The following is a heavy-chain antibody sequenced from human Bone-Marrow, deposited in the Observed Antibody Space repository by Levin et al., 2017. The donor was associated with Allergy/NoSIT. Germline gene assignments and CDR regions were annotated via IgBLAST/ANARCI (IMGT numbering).Heavy chain of an antibody. D-gene: IGHD2-8*01. CDR1: GFTFSSYT. J-gene: IGHJ6*03. CDR2: IFLNNNYM. CDR3: ARDRGCITGVCSSNSYYMDV. Sequence: PGGSLRLSCAASGFTFSSYTMNWVRQAPGKGLEWVSSIFLNNNYMYYADSVKGRFTISRDNARNSLYLHINNLRAEDTAVYYCARDRGCITGVCSSNSYYMDVWGKGTTVTVSS. V-gene: IGHV3-21*01.